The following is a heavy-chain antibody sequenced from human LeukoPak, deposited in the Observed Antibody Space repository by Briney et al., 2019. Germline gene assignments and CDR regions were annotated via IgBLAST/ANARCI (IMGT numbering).Heavy chain of an antibody. J-gene: IGHJ3*02. CDR2: ISAYNGDT. Sequence: ASVQVSCKTSGYIFAHNGISWVRQAPGQGPEWMGWISAYNGDTNYAQNFQGRVTMTRDTSTSTAYMELRSLRSDDTAVYYCASPSSGWSDAFDIWGQGTMVTVSS. D-gene: IGHD6-19*01. V-gene: IGHV1-18*01. CDR3: ASPSSGWSDAFDI. CDR1: GYIFAHNG.